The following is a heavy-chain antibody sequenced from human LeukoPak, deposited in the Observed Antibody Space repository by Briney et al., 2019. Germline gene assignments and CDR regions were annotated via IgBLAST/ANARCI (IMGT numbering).Heavy chain of an antibody. D-gene: IGHD2-2*01. CDR2: IYTSAST. CDR3: ARGGRYCSRTSCSPIRYFDY. Sequence: SETLSLTCTVFGGSISSGSYYWSWIRQPAGKGLEWIGRIYTSASTNYNPSLKSRVTISVETSKNQFSLKLSSVTAADTAVYYCARGGRYCSRTSCSPIRYFDYWGQGTLVTVSS. J-gene: IGHJ4*02. CDR1: GGSISSGSYY. V-gene: IGHV4-61*02.